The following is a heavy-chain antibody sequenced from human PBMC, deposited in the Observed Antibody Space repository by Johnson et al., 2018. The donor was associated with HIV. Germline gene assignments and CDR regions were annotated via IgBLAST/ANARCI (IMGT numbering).Heavy chain of an antibody. CDR2: INWNGATT. J-gene: IGHJ3*02. CDR1: GFTFDDFG. CDR3: ARMMYSRGAFDI. V-gene: IGHV3-20*04. D-gene: IGHD6-13*01. Sequence: VQLVESGGSVVRPGGSLRLTCAASGFTFDDFGMTWVRHPPGNGLEWVSGINWNGATTGYADSVQGRFTISRENAKNSLYLQMNSLRAGDTAVYYCARMMYSRGAFDIWGQGTMVTVSS.